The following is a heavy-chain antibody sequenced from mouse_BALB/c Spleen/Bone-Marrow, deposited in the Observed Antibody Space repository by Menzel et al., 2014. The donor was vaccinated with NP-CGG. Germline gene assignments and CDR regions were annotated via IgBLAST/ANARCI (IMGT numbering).Heavy chain of an antibody. CDR2: ISSGSSTI. V-gene: IGHV5-17*02. CDR3: TXGGNXEDFDX. D-gene: IGHD4-1*01. CDR1: GFTFSSFG. Sequence: EVKLVESGGGLVQPGGSRKLSCAASGFTFSSFGMHWVRQAPERGLEWVAYISSGSSTIFYADTVKGRFTISRDNPKNTLFLQMTXXXXXXXXXXYXTXGGNXEDFDXXGXGTTLTVSS. J-gene: IGHJ2*01.